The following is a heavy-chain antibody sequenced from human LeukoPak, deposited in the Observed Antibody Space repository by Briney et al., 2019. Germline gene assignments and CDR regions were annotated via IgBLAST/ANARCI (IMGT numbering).Heavy chain of an antibody. J-gene: IGHJ4*02. CDR3: AKGGYSGYDGGDY. V-gene: IGHV1-8*01. D-gene: IGHD5-12*01. Sequence: ASVKVSCKASVYTFTSYDIHWVRQATGQGLEWMGWMNPNSGNAGYAQKFQGRVTMTRNSSISTAYMELSSLRSEDTAVYYCAKGGYSGYDGGDYWGQGTLVTVSS. CDR2: MNPNSGNA. CDR1: VYTFTSYD.